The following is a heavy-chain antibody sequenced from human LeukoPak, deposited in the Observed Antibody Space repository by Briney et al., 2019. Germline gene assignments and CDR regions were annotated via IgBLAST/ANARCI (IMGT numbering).Heavy chain of an antibody. V-gene: IGHV3-30*02. Sequence: PGGSLRLSCAASGFTFSSYGMHWVRQAPGKGLEWVAFTRYDGSNKYYADSVKGRFTISRDKSKNTVYLQMNSLRTEDTAVYYCAKIKGQFRGFEVTYAFDIWGRGTVVTVSS. D-gene: IGHD2-21*02. CDR3: AKIKGQFRGFEVTYAFDI. J-gene: IGHJ3*02. CDR2: TRYDGSNK. CDR1: GFTFSSYG.